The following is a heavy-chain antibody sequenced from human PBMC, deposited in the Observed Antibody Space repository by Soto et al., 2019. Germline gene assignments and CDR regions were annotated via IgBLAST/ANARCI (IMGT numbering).Heavy chain of an antibody. J-gene: IGHJ6*02. CDR1: GGSISSYY. CDR3: ARDKKYYDILTGYYSGMDV. CDR2: IFYSGST. D-gene: IGHD3-9*01. V-gene: IGHV4-59*01. Sequence: SETLSVACTVSGGSISSYYWSWIRQPPGKGLEWIGHIFYSGSTEYNPSLKSRVTISVDMSKTQFSLKLSSVTAADTAVYYCARDKKYYDILTGYYSGMDVWGQGTTVTVSS.